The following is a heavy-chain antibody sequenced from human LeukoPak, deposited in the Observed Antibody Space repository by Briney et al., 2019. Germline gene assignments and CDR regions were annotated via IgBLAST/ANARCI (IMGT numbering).Heavy chain of an antibody. J-gene: IGHJ4*02. CDR1: GYTFTSYG. CDR3: ARAPRGYSYGYLDI. CDR2: ISGYNGNT. Sequence: GASVKVSCKASGYTFTSYGISWVRQAPGQGLEWMGWISGYNGNTNYAQKVQGRVNMTTDTSTSTAYMELRSLRSDDTAVYYCARAPRGYSYGYLDIWGQGSLVTVSS. V-gene: IGHV1-18*04. D-gene: IGHD5-18*01.